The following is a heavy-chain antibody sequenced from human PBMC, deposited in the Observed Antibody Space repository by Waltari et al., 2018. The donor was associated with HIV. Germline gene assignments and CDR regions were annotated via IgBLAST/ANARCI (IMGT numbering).Heavy chain of an antibody. CDR3: ARGHRETVTTLRFDP. D-gene: IGHD4-17*01. CDR2: IGRCGATT. V-gene: IGHV3-23*01. CDR1: GFTFSAYS. Sequence: EVPVLDSGRGLVQLGGSLRITCAASGFTFSAYSMRWVRQSPGKGLELVSAIGRCGATTFYAGSVKGRFTISRDNSKNTIYLQMNSLRADDTAVYYCARGHRETVTTLRFDPWGQGTLVTVSS. J-gene: IGHJ5*02.